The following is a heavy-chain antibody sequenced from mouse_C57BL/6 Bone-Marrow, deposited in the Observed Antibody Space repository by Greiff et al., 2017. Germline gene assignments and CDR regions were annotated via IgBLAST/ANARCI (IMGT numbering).Heavy chain of an antibody. V-gene: IGHV5-6*01. CDR1: GFTFSSYG. CDR2: ISSGGSYT. Sequence: EVQLVESGGDLVKPGGSLKLSCAASGFTFSSYGMSWVRQTPDKRLEWVATISSGGSYTSYPDSVKGRFTISRDNAKNALYLQMSSLKSEDTAMYYCARHTLYYFDYWGQGTTLTVSS. J-gene: IGHJ2*01. CDR3: ARHTLYYFDY.